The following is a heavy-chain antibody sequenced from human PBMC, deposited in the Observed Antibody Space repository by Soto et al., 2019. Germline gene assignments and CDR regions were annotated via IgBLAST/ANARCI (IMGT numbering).Heavy chain of an antibody. J-gene: IGHJ4*02. D-gene: IGHD2-21*02. V-gene: IGHV1-8*01. CDR1: GYTFTSYD. CDR2: MNPNSGNT. CDR3: ARGIVVVTATRFDY. Sequence: QVQLVQSGAEVKKPGASVKVSCKASGYTFTSYDINWVRQATGQGLEWMGWMNPNSGNTRYAQKFQGRVTMTRNTSISNAYVELSSLRSEDTAVYYCARGIVVVTATRFDYWGQGTLVTVSS.